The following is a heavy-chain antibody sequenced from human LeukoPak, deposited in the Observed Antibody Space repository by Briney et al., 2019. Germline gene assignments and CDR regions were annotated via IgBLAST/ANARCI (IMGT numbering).Heavy chain of an antibody. CDR2: MNPNSGNT. CDR1: GYTFTSYD. J-gene: IGHJ4*02. CDR3: ARGRLWGNKFDH. Sequence: ASVTVSCKASGYTFTSYDINWVRQATGQGLEWMGWMNPNSGNTGQAQKFQGRVTMTRNTSISTAYMELSSLRSEDTAVYYCARGRLWGNKFDHWGQGTLVTVSS. D-gene: IGHD3-16*01. V-gene: IGHV1-8*01.